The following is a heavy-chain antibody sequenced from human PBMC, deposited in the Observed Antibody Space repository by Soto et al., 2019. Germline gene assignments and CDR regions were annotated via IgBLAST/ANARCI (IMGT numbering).Heavy chain of an antibody. CDR2: VNPIVSMS. J-gene: IGHJ5*02. D-gene: IGHD3-10*01. CDR1: GDTFSFYT. Sequence: GASVKVSWKASGDTFSFYTINWVRQAPGLGLEWMGRVNPIVSMSNYAQKFQGRVTITADKSTNTAYMQLSSLRSEYTAIYYCPRVGPLTMVRGDQLNGFDPWS. CDR3: PRVGPLTMVRGDQLNGFDP. V-gene: IGHV1-69*02.